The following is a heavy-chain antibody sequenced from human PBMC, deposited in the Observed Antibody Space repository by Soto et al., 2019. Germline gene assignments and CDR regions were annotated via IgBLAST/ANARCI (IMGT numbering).Heavy chain of an antibody. CDR3: IRGATHYYYYGMDF. CDR1: GFTFRDYA. D-gene: IGHD2-15*01. J-gene: IGHJ6*02. V-gene: IGHV3-49*04. CDR2: NRRKAYRGTT. Sequence: PGGSLTLSCTASGFTFRDYATHWVRQAPVKGLEWVGFNRRKAYRGTTDYAASVKARFTISREDPKTIAYMQITSQKTEDTTVNYCIRGATHYYYYGMDFWGQWTPGTIS.